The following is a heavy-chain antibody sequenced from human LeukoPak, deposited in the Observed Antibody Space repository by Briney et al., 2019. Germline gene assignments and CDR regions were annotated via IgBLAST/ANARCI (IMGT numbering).Heavy chain of an antibody. V-gene: IGHV3-23*01. CDR2: VSGSGSST. CDR1: GFTFSSYA. J-gene: IGHJ4*02. CDR3: AKMNVVTGYYTPNFDF. Sequence: GGSLRLSCAASGFTFSSYAMSWVRQAPRKGLEWVSVVSGSGSSTDYADSVKGRFTISRDNSKNTLYLQMSSLSAEDTAVYYCAKMNVVTGYYTPNFDFWGQGTLVTVSS. D-gene: IGHD3/OR15-3a*01.